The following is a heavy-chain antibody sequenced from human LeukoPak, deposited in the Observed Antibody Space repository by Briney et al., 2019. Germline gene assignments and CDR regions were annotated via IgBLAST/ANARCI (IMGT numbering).Heavy chain of an antibody. CDR1: GGSISGHY. D-gene: IGHD6-13*01. Sequence: SETLSLTCTVYGGSISGHYWSWVRQPEGKEREWVGYIYYSGSTNYNTSLKSRVTISVDTSKNQFSLKLRAVTAADTAVYYCARVIAAAGDWYFDLWGRGTLVTVSS. J-gene: IGHJ2*01. CDR3: ARVIAAAGDWYFDL. CDR2: IYYSGST. V-gene: IGHV4-59*11.